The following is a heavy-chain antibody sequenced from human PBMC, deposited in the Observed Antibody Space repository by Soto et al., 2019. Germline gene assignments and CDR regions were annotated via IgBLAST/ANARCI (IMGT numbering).Heavy chain of an antibody. V-gene: IGHV4-30-4*01. J-gene: IGHJ5*02. Sequence: QVQLQASGPGLVKPSQTLSLACTVSGGSISNNHYYWSWIRQPPGKGLEWIGHIFDSGSTFNNTSLNIRVAISMDTSKNQFSLKLSSVTAAAPAVYYCARGLSSDKVDALGQGTLVTVSS. CDR3: ARGLSSDKVDA. CDR1: GGSISNNHYY. CDR2: IFDSGST.